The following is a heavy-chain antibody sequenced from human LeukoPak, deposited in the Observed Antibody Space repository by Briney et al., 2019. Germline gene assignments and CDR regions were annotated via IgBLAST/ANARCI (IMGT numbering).Heavy chain of an antibody. V-gene: IGHV3-7*04. CDR1: GFTFSGSW. J-gene: IGHJ4*02. CDR2: IKGDGSGK. CDR3: TKDTHDY. Sequence: GGSLRLSCAASGFTFSGSWMSWVRQAPGKGLEWVATIKGDGSGKFYVDSVRGRFAISRDDAKSSLFLQMDSLRSEDTAVYYCTKDTHDYWGQGTLVPVSS.